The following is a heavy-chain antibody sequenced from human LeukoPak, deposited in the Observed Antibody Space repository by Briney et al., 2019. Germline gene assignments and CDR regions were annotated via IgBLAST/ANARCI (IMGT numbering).Heavy chain of an antibody. CDR1: GFTFDNYG. Sequence: GGSLRLSCAASGFTFDNYGMHWVRQAPGKGLEWVAFIQYAGSNKYYADSVKGQFTISRDNSKNTLYLQMNSLRPEDTAVYYCAKGGEYCRGGSCYDYWGQGALVTVSS. CDR3: AKGGEYCRGGSCYDY. D-gene: IGHD2-15*01. V-gene: IGHV3-30*02. CDR2: IQYAGSNK. J-gene: IGHJ4*02.